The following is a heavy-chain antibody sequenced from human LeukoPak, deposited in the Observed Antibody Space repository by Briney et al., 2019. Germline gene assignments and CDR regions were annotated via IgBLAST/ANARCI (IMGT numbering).Heavy chain of an antibody. V-gene: IGHV1-46*01. CDR3: GGAGSGGYYYYYMDV. CDR1: GYTFTSYY. D-gene: IGHD6-19*01. CDR2: INPSGGST. Sequence: ASVKVSCKASGYTFTSYYMHWVRQAPGQGLEWMGIINPSGGSTSYAQKFQGRVTMTRDMSTSTVYMELSSLRSEDTAVYYCGGAGSGGYYYYYMDVWGKGTTVTVSS. J-gene: IGHJ6*03.